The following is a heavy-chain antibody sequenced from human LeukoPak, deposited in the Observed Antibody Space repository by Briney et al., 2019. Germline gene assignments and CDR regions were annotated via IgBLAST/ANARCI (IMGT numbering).Heavy chain of an antibody. Sequence: SETLSLTCAVYGGSFSGYYWSWIRQPPGKGLEWIGEINHSGSTNYNPSLKSRVTISVDTSKNQFSLKLSSVTAADTAVYYCARVNYYDSSGYDPYYYYGMDVWGQGTTVTVSS. CDR2: INHSGST. J-gene: IGHJ6*02. CDR3: ARVNYYDSSGYDPYYYYGMDV. V-gene: IGHV4-34*01. CDR1: GGSFSGYY. D-gene: IGHD3-22*01.